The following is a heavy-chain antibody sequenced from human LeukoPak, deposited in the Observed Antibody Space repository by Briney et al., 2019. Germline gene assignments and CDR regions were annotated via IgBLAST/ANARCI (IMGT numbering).Heavy chain of an antibody. V-gene: IGHV3-23*01. D-gene: IGHD6-13*01. Sequence: GGSLRLSCAASGFTFSSYAMSWVRQAPGKGLEWVSAISGSGGSTYYADSVKGRFTISRDNSKNTLYLQMNSLRAEDTAVYYCAKVKAAAGTKHSGYFDYWGQGALVTVSS. CDR1: GFTFSSYA. CDR2: ISGSGGST. CDR3: AKVKAAAGTKHSGYFDY. J-gene: IGHJ4*02.